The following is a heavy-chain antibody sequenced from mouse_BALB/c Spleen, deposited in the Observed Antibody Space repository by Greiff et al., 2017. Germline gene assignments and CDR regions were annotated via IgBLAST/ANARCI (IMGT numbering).Heavy chain of an antibody. Sequence: VQLKESGPELVKPGASVKISCKASGYSFTGYFMNWVMQSHGKSLEWIGRINPYNGDTFYNQKFKGKATLTVDKSSSTAYMQLSSLTSEDSAVYYCARSKYYYGSSYVGFDYWGQGTTLTVSS. V-gene: IGHV1-20*01. J-gene: IGHJ2*01. D-gene: IGHD1-1*01. CDR3: ARSKYYYGSSYVGFDY. CDR2: INPYNGDT. CDR1: GYSFTGYF.